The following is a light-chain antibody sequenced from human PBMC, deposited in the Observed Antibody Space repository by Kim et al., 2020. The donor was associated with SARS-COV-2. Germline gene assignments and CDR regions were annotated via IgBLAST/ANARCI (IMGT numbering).Light chain of an antibody. CDR2: GAA. CDR1: QRVSSNY. Sequence: PGERATLSCRASQRVSSNYFAWYQHKPGQAPRLLIYGAARRAAGIPERFRGDASGTDFTLTINRVDPEDFAVYYCQQYGSSPRGYTFGQGTKLEI. V-gene: IGKV3-20*01. J-gene: IGKJ2*01. CDR3: QQYGSSPRGYT.